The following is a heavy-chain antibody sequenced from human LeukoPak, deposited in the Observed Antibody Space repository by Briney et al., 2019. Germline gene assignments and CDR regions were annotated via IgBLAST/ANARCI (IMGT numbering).Heavy chain of an antibody. J-gene: IGHJ4*02. V-gene: IGHV4-59*01. Sequence: SETLSLTCTVSGGSISSYYWSWIRQPPGKGLEWIGYIYYSGSTNYNPSLKSRVTISVDTSKNQFSLKLSSVTAADTAVYYCARGGEDIVVVPAVIPYYFDYWGQGTLVTVSS. CDR2: IYYSGST. CDR3: ARGGEDIVVVPAVIPYYFDY. CDR1: GGSISSYY. D-gene: IGHD2-2*01.